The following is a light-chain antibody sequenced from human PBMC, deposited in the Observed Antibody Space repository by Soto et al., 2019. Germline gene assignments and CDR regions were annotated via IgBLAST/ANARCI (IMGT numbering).Light chain of an antibody. CDR2: GAS. Sequence: EIVTTQSPASQSVSRGERVARSCRASQAISSNLAWYQQKPGQAPRLLIYGASTRATGIPDRFSGSGSGTEFILTISSLQSEDFAVYYCQHYNNWLGTFGGGTKV. J-gene: IGKJ4*01. CDR3: QHYNNWLGT. V-gene: IGKV3-15*01. CDR1: QAISSN.